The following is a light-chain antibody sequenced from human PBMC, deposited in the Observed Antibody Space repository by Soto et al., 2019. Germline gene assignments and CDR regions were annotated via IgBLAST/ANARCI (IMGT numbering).Light chain of an antibody. V-gene: IGLV2-18*02. Sequence: QSAMTQPPSVSGSPGQSFAISCTGTSSDVGSYNRVSWYQQPPGAAPKLMIYEVSNRPSGVPDRFSGSKSGNTASLTISGLQAEDEADYYCNSYTGSSTYVFGTGTKVTVL. CDR3: NSYTGSSTYV. CDR1: SSDVGSYNR. J-gene: IGLJ1*01. CDR2: EVS.